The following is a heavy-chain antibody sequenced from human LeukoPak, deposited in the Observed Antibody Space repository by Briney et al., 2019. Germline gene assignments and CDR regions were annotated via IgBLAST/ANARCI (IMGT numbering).Heavy chain of an antibody. CDR1: GLTFSRYS. CDR2: ISSSSSYI. J-gene: IGHJ3*02. Sequence: GGSLRLSCAASGLTFSRYSMNWVRQAPGKGLEWVSSISSSSSYIYYADSVKGRFTISRDNAKNSLYLQMNSLRAEDTAVYYCARDRSGSYDAFDIWGQGTMVTVSS. D-gene: IGHD1-26*01. V-gene: IGHV3-21*01. CDR3: ARDRSGSYDAFDI.